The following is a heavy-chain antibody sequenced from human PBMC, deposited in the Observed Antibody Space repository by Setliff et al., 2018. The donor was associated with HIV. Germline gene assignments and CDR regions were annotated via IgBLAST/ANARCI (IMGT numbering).Heavy chain of an antibody. CDR1: GGSISSGDYY. CDR3: ARVRRDGNSFDD. J-gene: IGHJ4*02. Sequence: SETLSLTCTVSGGSISSGDYYWSWIRQPPGKGLEWIGYIYYSGSTYYNPSLRSRVTISLDTSKNQFSLKLSSVTAAVTAVYFCARVRRDGNSFDDWGQGTLVTVSS. D-gene: IGHD4-4*01. V-gene: IGHV4-30-4*08. CDR2: IYYSGST.